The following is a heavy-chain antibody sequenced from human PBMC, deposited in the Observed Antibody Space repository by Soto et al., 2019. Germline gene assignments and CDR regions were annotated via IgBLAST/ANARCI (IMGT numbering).Heavy chain of an antibody. CDR2: ISAYNGNT. J-gene: IGHJ6*03. V-gene: IGHV1-18*01. CDR1: GYTFTSYG. CDR3: AKAGGRATVKGPVVYMDV. D-gene: IGHD4-4*01. Sequence: QVQLVQSGAEVKKPGASVKVSCKASGYTFTSYGISWVRQAPGQGLEWMGWISAYNGNTNYAQKLRGRVTMTTGTSTSTAFMEQGSVRSRDTAVYYWAKAGGRATVKGPVVYMDVWGKGTTVTVSS.